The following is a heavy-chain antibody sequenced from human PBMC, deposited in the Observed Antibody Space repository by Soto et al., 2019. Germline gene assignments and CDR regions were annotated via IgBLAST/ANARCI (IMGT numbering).Heavy chain of an antibody. D-gene: IGHD1-26*01. CDR2: INTYNGNT. V-gene: IGHV1-18*01. Sequence: GASVKVSCKASGYTFTSYGISWVRQAPGQGLEWMGWINTYNGNTNYAQKLHGRVTMTTDTSTSTAYMELRSLRSDDTAVYYCARDRALKLGDSWRQGPLVSVSP. J-gene: IGHJ5*01. CDR1: GYTFTSYG. CDR3: ARDRALKLGDS.